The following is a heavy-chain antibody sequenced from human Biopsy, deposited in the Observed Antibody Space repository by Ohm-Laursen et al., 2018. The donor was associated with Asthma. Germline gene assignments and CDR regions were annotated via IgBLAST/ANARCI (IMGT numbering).Heavy chain of an antibody. Sequence: GSLRLSCTASGFTFSSYAMSWVRQAPGKGLEWVSAISGSGGSTHYADSVKGRSTISRDNSKNTLYLQMNSLRAEDAAVYYCAKDSGSCRADFDYWGQGTLVTVSS. D-gene: IGHD1-26*01. V-gene: IGHV3-23*01. CDR2: ISGSGGST. J-gene: IGHJ4*02. CDR1: GFTFSSYA. CDR3: AKDSGSCRADFDY.